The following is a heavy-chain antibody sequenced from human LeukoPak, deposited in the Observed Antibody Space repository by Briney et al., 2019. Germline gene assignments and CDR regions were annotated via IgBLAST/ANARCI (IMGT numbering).Heavy chain of an antibody. Sequence: NPSETLSLTCTVSGGSISSSSYYWGWLRQPPGKGLEWIGSIYYSGSTHYNPSLKSRVTISVATSKNQFSLKLSSVTAADTAVYYCARDSQLLSLEIWFDPWGQGTLVTVSS. CDR2: IYYSGST. D-gene: IGHD2-2*01. CDR1: GGSISSSSYY. CDR3: ARDSQLLSLEIWFDP. V-gene: IGHV4-39*07. J-gene: IGHJ5*02.